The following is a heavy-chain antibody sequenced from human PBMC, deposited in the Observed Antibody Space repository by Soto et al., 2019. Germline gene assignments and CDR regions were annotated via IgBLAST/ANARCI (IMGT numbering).Heavy chain of an antibody. CDR3: AREGDSSGWLSN. CDR1: GFSITSYY. V-gene: IGHV1-2*02. Sequence: QVQLMQSGAEVKKPGASVKVSCSASGFSITSYYLHWVRQAPGQGPEWMGWINATSGRTKSAQKFQGRVTMTSDTSINTVYLEVTSLTSDDTAIYYCAREGDSSGWLSNWGQGTLVTVSS. D-gene: IGHD6-19*01. CDR2: INATSGRT. J-gene: IGHJ4*02.